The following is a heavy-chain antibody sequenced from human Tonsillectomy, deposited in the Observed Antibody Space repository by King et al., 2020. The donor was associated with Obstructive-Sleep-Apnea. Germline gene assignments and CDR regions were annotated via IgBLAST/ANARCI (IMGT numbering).Heavy chain of an antibody. D-gene: IGHD3-10*01. J-gene: IGHJ6*02. Sequence: ITLQESGPTLVKPPQTLTLTCTFSGFSLSTSGVAVGWIRQPPGKALEWLALIYWDNDKRYSPSLKSRLTITKDTSKNQVVLTVTNMDPVDTATYYCAHTEFNYYYYGMDVWGQGTTVTVSS. V-gene: IGHV2-5*02. CDR2: IYWDNDK. CDR1: GFSLSTSGVA. CDR3: AHTEFNYYYYGMDV.